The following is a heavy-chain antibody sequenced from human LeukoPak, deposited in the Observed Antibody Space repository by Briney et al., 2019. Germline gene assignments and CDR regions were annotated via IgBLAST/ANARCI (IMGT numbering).Heavy chain of an antibody. CDR3: ARELGGYYDY. D-gene: IGHD3-22*01. CDR1: GFTFSSYE. J-gene: IGHJ4*02. CDR2: ISSSGSTI. V-gene: IGHV3-48*03. Sequence: GGSLRLSCAASGFTFSSYEMDWVRQAPGKGLEWVTYISSSGSTIYYADSVKGRFTISRDNAKNSLYLQMNSLRAEDTAVYYCARELGGYYDYWGQGTLVTVSS.